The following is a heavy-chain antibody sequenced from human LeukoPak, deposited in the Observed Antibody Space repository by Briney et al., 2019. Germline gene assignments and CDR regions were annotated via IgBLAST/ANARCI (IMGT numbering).Heavy chain of an antibody. CDR3: VRDGGSGSPYDF. J-gene: IGHJ4*02. D-gene: IGHD3-10*01. V-gene: IGHV1-2*02. CDR1: GYTFTHYF. Sequence: ASVKVSCKASGYTFTHYFAHWVRQAPGQELQWMGWINPNTGATSYPQKFQGRVTITRDTSISTAYMELRSLRSDDTAIYYCVRDGGSGSPYDFWGQGTLVTVSS. CDR2: INPNTGAT.